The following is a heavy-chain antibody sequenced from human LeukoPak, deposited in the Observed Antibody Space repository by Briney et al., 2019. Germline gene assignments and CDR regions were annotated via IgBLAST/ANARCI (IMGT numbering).Heavy chain of an antibody. J-gene: IGHJ6*03. CDR1: GGTFSSYT. Sequence: SVKVSCKASGGTFSSYTISWVRQAPGQGLEWMGRIIPILGIANYAQKFQGRVTITTDKSTSTAYMELSSLRSEDTAVYYCARDSCTNGVCYPYYYMDVWGKGTTVTVSS. V-gene: IGHV1-69*04. CDR3: ARDSCTNGVCYPYYYMDV. D-gene: IGHD2-8*01. CDR2: IIPILGIA.